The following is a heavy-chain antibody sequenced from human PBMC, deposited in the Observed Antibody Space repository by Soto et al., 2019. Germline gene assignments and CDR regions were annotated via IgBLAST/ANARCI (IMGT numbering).Heavy chain of an antibody. D-gene: IGHD1-7*01. CDR3: ARGYNCNYRRDGMGMDV. J-gene: IGHJ6*02. V-gene: IGHV1-18*04. CDR1: GYTFTSYG. CDR2: ISAYNGNT. Sequence: QVQLVQSGAEVKKPGASVKVSCKASGYTFTSYGISWVRQAPGRGLEWMGWISAYNGNTNYAQKLQGRATMTTDTSTSTAYMELRSLRSDDTAVYYCARGYNCNYRRDGMGMDVWGQGTTVTVSS.